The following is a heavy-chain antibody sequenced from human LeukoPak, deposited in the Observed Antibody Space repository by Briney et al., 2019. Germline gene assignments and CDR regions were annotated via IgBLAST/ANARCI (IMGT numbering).Heavy chain of an antibody. CDR1: GFTFSSYA. J-gene: IGHJ4*02. Sequence: GGSLRLSCAASGFTFSSYAMSWVRQAPGNGLEWVSAISGSGGSTYYADSVKGRFTISRDNSKNTLYLQMNSLRAEDTAVYYCANSYDFWSGYYPKADYWGQGTLVTVSS. CDR2: ISGSGGST. V-gene: IGHV3-23*01. D-gene: IGHD3-3*01. CDR3: ANSYDFWSGYYPKADY.